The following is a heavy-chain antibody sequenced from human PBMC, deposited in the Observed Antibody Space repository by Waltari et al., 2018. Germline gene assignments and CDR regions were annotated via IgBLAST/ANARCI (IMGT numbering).Heavy chain of an antibody. CDR1: GGSMSSSAYY. J-gene: IGHJ4*02. V-gene: IGHV4-39*01. CDR2: IYYSGSI. CDR3: ARHGRKGSTVRGLDY. D-gene: IGHD4-4*01. Sequence: QVQLQGSGPGLVKPSETLSLTCTVSGGSMSSSAYYWGWIRQSPGKGLEWIGSIYYSGSIYYNPSLQSRVTISVDTSSSQFSRKLTSGTATDTAVYYCARHGRKGSTVRGLDYWGQGTLVTVSS.